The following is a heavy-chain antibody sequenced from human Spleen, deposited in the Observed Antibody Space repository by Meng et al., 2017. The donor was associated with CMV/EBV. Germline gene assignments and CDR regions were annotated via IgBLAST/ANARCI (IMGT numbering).Heavy chain of an antibody. CDR1: GFTFTSAW. CDR3: TTGRRFTVFGTVNTYYYGMDV. CDR2: IKSKADGETT. Sequence: GESLKISCAASGFTFTSAWMSWVRQAPGKGLEWVGRIKSKADGETTDYATPVKGRFTISRDDSKDILYLQMSSLQTEDTAVYYCTTGRRFTVFGTVNTYYYGMDVWGQGTTVTVSS. J-gene: IGHJ6*02. V-gene: IGHV3-15*01. D-gene: IGHD3-3*01.